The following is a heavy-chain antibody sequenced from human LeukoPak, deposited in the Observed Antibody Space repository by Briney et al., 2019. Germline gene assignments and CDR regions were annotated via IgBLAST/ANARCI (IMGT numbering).Heavy chain of an antibody. Sequence: ASVKVSCKASGYPFTDYYIHWVRQAPGQGLEWMGWINPNSGGTNYARKFQGRVTMTRDTSITTAYMELTRLISDETAVYYCARTYYDSRGYYYFDYWGQGTLVTV. J-gene: IGHJ4*02. V-gene: IGHV1-2*02. CDR3: ARTYYDSRGYYYFDY. CDR2: INPNSGGT. CDR1: GYPFTDYY. D-gene: IGHD3-22*01.